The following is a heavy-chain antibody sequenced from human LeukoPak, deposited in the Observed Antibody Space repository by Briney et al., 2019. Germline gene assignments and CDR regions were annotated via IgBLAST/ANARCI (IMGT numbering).Heavy chain of an antibody. CDR3: ARGYCSGGACYWFDP. V-gene: IGHV4-59*01. Sequence: TSETLSLTCTIPGGSISSYYWSWIRQPPGKGLEYIGYIYYSGSTNYNPSLKSRFTMSLDTSKDQFSLRLGSVTAADTAVYYCARGYCSGGACYWFDPWGQGTLVTVSS. D-gene: IGHD2-15*01. CDR1: GGSISSYY. J-gene: IGHJ5*02. CDR2: IYYSGST.